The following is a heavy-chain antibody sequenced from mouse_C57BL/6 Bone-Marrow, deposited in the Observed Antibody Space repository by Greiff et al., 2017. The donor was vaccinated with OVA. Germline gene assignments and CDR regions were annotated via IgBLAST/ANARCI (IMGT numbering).Heavy chain of an antibody. CDR1: GFSLTSYG. J-gene: IGHJ1*03. CDR3: ARERSNWGYWYFDV. D-gene: IGHD4-1*01. CDR2: IWRGGST. V-gene: IGHV2-2*01. Sequence: VQLQESGPGLVQPSQSLSITCTVSGFSLTSYGVPWVRQSPGRGLEWLGVIWRGGSTEYNAAFISRLSISKDNAKSRVFFKMNSLQADDTAIYYCARERSNWGYWYFDVWGTGTTVTVSS.